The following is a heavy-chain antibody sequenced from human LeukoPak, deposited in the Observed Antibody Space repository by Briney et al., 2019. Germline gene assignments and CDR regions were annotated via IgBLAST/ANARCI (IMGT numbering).Heavy chain of an antibody. CDR2: ISYDGSNK. J-gene: IGHJ4*02. CDR1: GFTFSSYA. CDR3: ARDQPLYYDSSGYGLRY. Sequence: GGSLRLSCAASGFTFSSYAMHWVRQAPGKGLEWVAVISYDGSNKYYADSVKGRFTISRDNSKNTLYLQMNSLRAEDTAVYYCARDQPLYYDSSGYGLRYWGQGTLVTVSS. D-gene: IGHD3-22*01. V-gene: IGHV3-30*04.